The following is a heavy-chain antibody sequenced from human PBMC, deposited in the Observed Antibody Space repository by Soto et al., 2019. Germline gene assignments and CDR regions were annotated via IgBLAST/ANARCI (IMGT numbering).Heavy chain of an antibody. D-gene: IGHD2-2*01. CDR3: AKDEETIVVVPAALDY. CDR1: GFTLSSYG. Sequence: GGSLRLSCAASGFTLSSYGMHWVRQAPGKGLEWVAVISYDRNNKYYADSVKGRFTISRDNSKNTLYMQMNSLRDEDTAVYYCAKDEETIVVVPAALDYWGQGTLVTVSS. J-gene: IGHJ4*02. CDR2: ISYDRNNK. V-gene: IGHV3-30*18.